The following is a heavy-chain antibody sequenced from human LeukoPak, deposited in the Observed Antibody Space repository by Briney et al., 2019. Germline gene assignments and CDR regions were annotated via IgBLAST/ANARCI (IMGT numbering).Heavy chain of an antibody. D-gene: IGHD2-15*01. CDR2: IWYDGSNT. CDR1: GFTFSSYG. J-gene: IGHJ4*02. CDR3: ARIGYCSGGSCYWVYFDY. V-gene: IGHV3-33*01. Sequence: GGPLRLSCAASGFTFSSYGMHWVRKAPGKGLEWVAVIWYDGSNTYYADSVKGRFTISRDNSKNTLYLQMNRLRAEDTSVYYCARIGYCSGGSCYWVYFDYWGQGTLVTVSS.